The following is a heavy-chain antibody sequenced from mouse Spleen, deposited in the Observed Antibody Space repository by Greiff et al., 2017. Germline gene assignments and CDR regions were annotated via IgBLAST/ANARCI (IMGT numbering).Heavy chain of an antibody. D-gene: IGHD2-1*01. J-gene: IGHJ2*01. CDR1: GYTFTSYW. CDR2: IHPNSGST. CDR3: ARVYGNYEGYFDY. V-gene: IGHV1-64*01. Sequence: QVQLKQPGAELVKPGASVKLSCKASGYTFTSYWMHWVKQRPGQGLEWIGMIHPNSGSTNYNEKFKSKATLTVDKSSSTAYMQLSSLTSEDSAVYYCARVYGNYEGYFDYWGQGTTLTVSS.